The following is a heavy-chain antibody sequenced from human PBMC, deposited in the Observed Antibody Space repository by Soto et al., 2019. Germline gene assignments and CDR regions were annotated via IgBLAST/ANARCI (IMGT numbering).Heavy chain of an antibody. Sequence: SETLSLTCAVYGGSFSGYYWSWIRQPPGKGLEWIGEINHSGSTNYNPSLKSRVTISVDTSKNQFSLKLSSVTAADKAVYYCARVAYVKWAYYYYGMDVWGQGTTVTVSS. J-gene: IGHJ6*02. CDR1: GGSFSGYY. CDR2: INHSGST. V-gene: IGHV4-34*01. D-gene: IGHD1-26*01. CDR3: ARVAYVKWAYYYYGMDV.